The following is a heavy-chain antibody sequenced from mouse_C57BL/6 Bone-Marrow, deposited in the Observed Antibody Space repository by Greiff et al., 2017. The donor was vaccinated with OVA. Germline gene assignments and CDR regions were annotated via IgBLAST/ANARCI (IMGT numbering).Heavy chain of an antibody. CDR1: GYAFSSSW. CDR3: ASYGNYVGDY. D-gene: IGHD2-1*01. CDR2: IYPGDGDT. Sequence: LMKPGASVKISCKASGYAFSSSWMNWVKQRPGKGLEWIGRIYPGDGDTNYNGKFNGKATLTADKSSSTAYMQLSSLTSEDSAVYFCASYGNYVGDYWGQGTSVTVSS. V-gene: IGHV1-82*01. J-gene: IGHJ4*01.